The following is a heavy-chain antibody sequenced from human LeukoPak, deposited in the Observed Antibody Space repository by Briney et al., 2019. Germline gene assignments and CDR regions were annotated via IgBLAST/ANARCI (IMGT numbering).Heavy chain of an antibody. Sequence: APVKVSCKASGYTFTSYDINWVRQATGQGLEWMGWMNPNSGNTGYAQKFQGRVTITRNTSISTAYMELSSLRSEDTAVYYCARAVVYDAFDIWGQGTMVTVSS. J-gene: IGHJ3*02. CDR3: ARAVVYDAFDI. CDR2: MNPNSGNT. CDR1: GYTFTSYD. V-gene: IGHV1-8*03. D-gene: IGHD4-23*01.